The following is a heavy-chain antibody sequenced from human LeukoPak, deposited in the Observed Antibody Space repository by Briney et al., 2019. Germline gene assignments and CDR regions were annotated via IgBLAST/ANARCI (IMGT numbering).Heavy chain of an antibody. CDR1: GYTLTELS. CDR2: FDPEDGET. CDR3: ATGATGFDY. V-gene: IGHV1-24*01. Sequence: ASVKVSCTVSGYTLTELSMHWVRQAPGKGREWMGGFDPEDGETIYAQKFQGRVTMTEDTSTDTAYTELSSLRSEDTAVYYCATGATGFDYWGQGTLVTVSP. J-gene: IGHJ4*02.